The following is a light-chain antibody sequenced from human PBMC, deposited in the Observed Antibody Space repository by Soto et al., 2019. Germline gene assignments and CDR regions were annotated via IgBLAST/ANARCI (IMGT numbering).Light chain of an antibody. CDR3: QQSYSTLVFT. J-gene: IGKJ3*01. Sequence: DIQMTQSPSSLSASVGDRVTITCRASQNIGYYLNWFQQKPGKAPKLLIYAASSLQSGVPPRFSGSGSGTEFSLTITSLQPEYLATYYCQQSYSTLVFTFGPGTKVDIK. CDR2: AAS. CDR1: QNIGYY. V-gene: IGKV1-39*01.